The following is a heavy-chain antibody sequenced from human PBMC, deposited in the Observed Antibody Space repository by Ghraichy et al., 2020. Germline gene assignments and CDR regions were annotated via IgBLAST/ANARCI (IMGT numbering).Heavy chain of an antibody. D-gene: IGHD4-23*01. CDR2: IRYDGSNK. V-gene: IGHV3-30*02. J-gene: IGHJ4*02. Sequence: GGSLRLSCAASGFTFSSYGMHWVRQAPGKGLEWVAFIRYDGSNKYYADSVKGRFTISRDNSKNTLYLQMNSLRAEDTAVYYCANMNYGGNPGSFDYWGQGTLVTVSS. CDR3: ANMNYGGNPGSFDY. CDR1: GFTFSSYG.